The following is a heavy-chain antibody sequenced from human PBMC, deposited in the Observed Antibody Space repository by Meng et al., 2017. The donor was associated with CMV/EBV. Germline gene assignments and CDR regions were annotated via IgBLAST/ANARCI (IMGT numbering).Heavy chain of an antibody. CDR2: IRQDGSEA. D-gene: IGHD2-2*01. CDR3: VRESSTFSWSEHLQH. CDR1: GFSFSRYW. J-gene: IGHJ1*01. Sequence: GGSLRLSCAASGFSFSRYWMTWVRQAPGKGLEWVANIRQDGSEAYYVDSVKGRFTIFRDNTKNSLFLQMDSLSAEDTAIDYCVRESSTFSWSEHLQHWGQGTLVTVSS. V-gene: IGHV3-7*01.